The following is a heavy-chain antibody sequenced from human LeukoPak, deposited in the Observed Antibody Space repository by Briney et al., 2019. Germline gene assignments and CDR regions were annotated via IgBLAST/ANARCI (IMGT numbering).Heavy chain of an antibody. Sequence: GGSLRLSCAASGFIFSSYEMNWVRQAPGKGPEWVANIKEDGSATYYVDSVKGRFTISRDNAKKSLYLQMNSLRAEDTAVYYCARDSPGYLAYDSWGQGTLVTVSS. J-gene: IGHJ4*02. V-gene: IGHV3-7*04. CDR1: GFIFSSYE. CDR3: ARDSPGYLAYDS. D-gene: IGHD1-1*01. CDR2: IKEDGSAT.